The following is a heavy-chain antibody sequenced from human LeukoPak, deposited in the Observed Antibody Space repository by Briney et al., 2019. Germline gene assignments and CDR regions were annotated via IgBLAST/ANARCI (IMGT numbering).Heavy chain of an antibody. D-gene: IGHD3-22*01. CDR1: GFTFSNAW. CDR2: IKSKTDGGTT. Sequence: PGGSLRLSCAASGFTFSNAWMSWVRQAPGEGLEWVGRIKSKTDGGTTDYASPVKGRFTISRDDSRHTMYLQMNSLKTEDTAVYYCTTVPTYYYDSSGYGDYWGQGTLVTVSS. CDR3: TTVPTYYYDSSGYGDY. V-gene: IGHV3-15*01. J-gene: IGHJ4*02.